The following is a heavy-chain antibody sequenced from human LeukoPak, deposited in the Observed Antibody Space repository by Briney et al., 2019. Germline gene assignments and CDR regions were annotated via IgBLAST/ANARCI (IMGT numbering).Heavy chain of an antibody. Sequence: GGSLRLSCAASGFTFSNSWMTWIRQAPGKGMEWVANIKEDGSEKNYVDSVRGRFTISRDNAKNSLYLQMNSLRAEDTAVYYCARDSGWYPVDYWGQGTLVTVSS. CDR3: ARDSGWYPVDY. CDR2: IKEDGSEK. D-gene: IGHD6-19*01. V-gene: IGHV3-7*01. J-gene: IGHJ4*02. CDR1: GFTFSNSW.